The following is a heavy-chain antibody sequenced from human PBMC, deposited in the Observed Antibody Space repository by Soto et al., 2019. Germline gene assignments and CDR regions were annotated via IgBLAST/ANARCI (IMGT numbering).Heavy chain of an antibody. CDR3: AKGVLWFGELLLGSHFDY. CDR2: ISGSGGST. Sequence: EVQLLESGGGLVQPGGSLRLSCAASGFTFSSYAMSWVRQAPGKGLEWVSAISGSGGSTYYADSVKGRFTTSRDNSKNTLYLQMNSLRAEDTAVYYCAKGVLWFGELLLGSHFDYWGQGTLVTVSS. V-gene: IGHV3-23*01. CDR1: GFTFSSYA. J-gene: IGHJ4*02. D-gene: IGHD3-10*01.